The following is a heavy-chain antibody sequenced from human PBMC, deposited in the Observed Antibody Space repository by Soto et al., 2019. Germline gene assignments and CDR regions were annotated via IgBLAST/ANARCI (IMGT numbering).Heavy chain of an antibody. Sequence: SETLSLTCAVYGGSFSGYYWSWIRQPPGKGLEWIGEINHSGSTNYNPSLKSRVTISVDTSKNQFSLKLSSVTAADTAVYYCARDRAGSGSPGPRWFDPWGQGTLVTVSS. D-gene: IGHD3-10*01. CDR1: GGSFSGYY. J-gene: IGHJ5*02. CDR3: ARDRAGSGSPGPRWFDP. V-gene: IGHV4-34*01. CDR2: INHSGST.